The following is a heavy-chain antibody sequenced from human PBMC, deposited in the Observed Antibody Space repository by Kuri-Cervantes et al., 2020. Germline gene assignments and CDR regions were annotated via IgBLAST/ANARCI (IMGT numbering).Heavy chain of an antibody. CDR2: ISWDGGST. CDR3: ARDPSGSPGY. J-gene: IGHJ4*02. CDR1: GFTFDDYT. V-gene: IGHV3-43*01. Sequence: GGSLRLSCAASGFTFDDYTMHGVRQAPGKGLEWVSLISWDGGSTYYADSVKGRFTISRDNARDSLYLQMNSLRDEDTAVYYCARDPSGSPGYWGQGTLVTVSS. D-gene: IGHD1-26*01.